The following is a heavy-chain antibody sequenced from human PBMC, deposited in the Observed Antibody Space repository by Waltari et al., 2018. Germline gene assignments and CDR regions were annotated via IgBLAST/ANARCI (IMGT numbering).Heavy chain of an antibody. Sequence: EVQLVESGGGLIQPGGSLRLSCAASGFTVSSNYMSWVRQAPGKGLEWVSVIYSGGSTYYADSVKGRFTISRDNSKNTLYLQMNSLRAEDTAVYYCARGDYDFWSGHYYFDYWGQGTLVTVSS. D-gene: IGHD3-3*01. CDR2: IYSGGST. V-gene: IGHV3-53*01. CDR3: ARGDYDFWSGHYYFDY. J-gene: IGHJ4*02. CDR1: GFTVSSNY.